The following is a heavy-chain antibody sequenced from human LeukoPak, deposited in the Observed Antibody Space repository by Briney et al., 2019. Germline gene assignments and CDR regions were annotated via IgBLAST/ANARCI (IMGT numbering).Heavy chain of an antibody. CDR2: IYYSGST. CDR3: ANVEMATITLDY. J-gene: IGHJ4*02. V-gene: IGHV4-59*01. Sequence: SETLSLTCPVSGDSISSSYWSWIRQPPGKGLEWIGYIYYSGSTNYNPSLKSRVTISVDTSKNQFSLKLSSVTAADTAVYYCANVEMATITLDYWGQGTLVTVSS. D-gene: IGHD5-24*01. CDR1: GDSISSSY.